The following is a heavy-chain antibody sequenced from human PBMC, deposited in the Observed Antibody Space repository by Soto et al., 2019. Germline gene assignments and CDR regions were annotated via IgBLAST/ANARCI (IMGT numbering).Heavy chain of an antibody. CDR2: IIPIFGTA. Sequence: QVQLVQSGAEVKKPGSSVKVSCKASGGTFSSYAISWVRQAPGQGLEWMGGIIPIFGTANYAQKFQGRVTIPAAESTSTAYRGLSSLRSEDTAVYYCARDGGPAAIADPARDYYYGMDVWGQGTTVTVSS. D-gene: IGHD2-2*01. CDR1: GGTFSSYA. V-gene: IGHV1-69*01. J-gene: IGHJ6*02. CDR3: ARDGGPAAIADPARDYYYGMDV.